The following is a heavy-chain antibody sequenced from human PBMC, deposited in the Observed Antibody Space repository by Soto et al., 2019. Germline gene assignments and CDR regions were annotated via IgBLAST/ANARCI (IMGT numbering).Heavy chain of an antibody. D-gene: IGHD1-7*01. CDR2: IKPGGGST. Sequence: GASVKVSCKASGYAFTSFHLRWLRQAPGKGPEWLGIIKPGGGSTSYAQQFRGRLTMTRDTSTSTVYMEMNSLRSDDTAVYYCARELATGTLDAFDIWGQGTMVTVSS. V-gene: IGHV1-46*01. CDR3: ARELATGTLDAFDI. CDR1: GYAFTSFH. J-gene: IGHJ3*02.